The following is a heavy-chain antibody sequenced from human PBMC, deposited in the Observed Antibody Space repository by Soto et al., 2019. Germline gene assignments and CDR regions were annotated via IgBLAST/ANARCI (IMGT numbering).Heavy chain of an antibody. V-gene: IGHV4-34*01. J-gene: IGHJ4*02. D-gene: IGHD6-19*01. CDR2: INHSGST. Sequence: QVQLQQWGAGLLKPSETLSLTCAVYGGSFSGYYWSWIRQPPGKGLEWIGEINHSGSTNYNPSLKSRVTLSVDTSKNQFSLKLSSVTAADTAVYYCARALGIAVAPIDYWGQGTLVTVSS. CDR3: ARALGIAVAPIDY. CDR1: GGSFSGYY.